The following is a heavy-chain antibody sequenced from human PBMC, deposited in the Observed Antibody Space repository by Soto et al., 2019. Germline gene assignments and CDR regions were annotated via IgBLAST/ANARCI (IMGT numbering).Heavy chain of an antibody. CDR1: GFTFRTYA. Sequence: EVQLLESGGGLVQQGGSLRLSCAASGFTFRTYAMSWVRQAPGKGLEWVSGLFGNGGGISYADSVKGRFTISRDNSNNMLYLQMRSLRVEDTAVYYCAKDRQPDGLWPFDHWGQGTLVTVSS. CDR3: AKDRQPDGLWPFDH. V-gene: IGHV3-23*01. D-gene: IGHD2-8*01. J-gene: IGHJ4*02. CDR2: LFGNGGGI.